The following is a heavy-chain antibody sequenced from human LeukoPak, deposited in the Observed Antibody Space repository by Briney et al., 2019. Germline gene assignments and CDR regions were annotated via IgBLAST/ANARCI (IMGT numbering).Heavy chain of an antibody. V-gene: IGHV4-34*01. CDR3: ARGNGGILRFLEWLPYFDY. D-gene: IGHD3-3*01. J-gene: IGHJ4*02. CDR1: GGSFSGYY. CDR2: INHSGST. Sequence: TSETLSLTCAVYGGSFSGYYWSWIRQPPGKGLEWIGEINHSGSTNYNPSLKSRVTISVDTSKNQFSLKLSSVTAADTAVYYCARGNGGILRFLEWLPYFDYWGQGTLVTVSS.